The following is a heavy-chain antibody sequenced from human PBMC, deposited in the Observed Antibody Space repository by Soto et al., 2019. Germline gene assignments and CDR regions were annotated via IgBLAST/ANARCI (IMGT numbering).Heavy chain of an antibody. J-gene: IGHJ6*02. D-gene: IGHD3-16*01. V-gene: IGHV1-18*01. CDR3: ARGGYYDNFWKKLNYCGLDV. CDR2: ISPYNDYT. Sequence: QVQLVQSAAEVKKPGASVKVTCKASGYTFIRYGITWVRQAPGQGLEWVGWISPYNDYTEYAQKFHGRVTMTTDTPSSTVAMALRGLRSDDTAVYYWARGGYYDNFWKKLNYCGLDVWGQGTTVTVSS. CDR1: GYTFIRYG.